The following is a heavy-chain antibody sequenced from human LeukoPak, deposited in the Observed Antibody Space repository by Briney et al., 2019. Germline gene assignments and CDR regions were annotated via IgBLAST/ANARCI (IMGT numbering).Heavy chain of an antibody. CDR3: ARLVVSSWYHEVLLGRDY. CDR2: IYTSGSN. CDR1: GGSISSYY. J-gene: IGHJ4*02. Sequence: PSETLSLTCTVSGGSISSYYWSWIRQPAGKGLEWIGRIYTSGSNNYNPSLKSRVTMSVDTSKNQFSLKLSSVTAADTAVYYCARLVVSSWYHEVLLGRDYWGQGTLVTVSS. V-gene: IGHV4-4*07. D-gene: IGHD6-13*01.